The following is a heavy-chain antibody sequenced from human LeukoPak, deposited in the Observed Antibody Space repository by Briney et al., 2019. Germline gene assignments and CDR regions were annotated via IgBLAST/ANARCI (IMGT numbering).Heavy chain of an antibody. CDR1: GSNYW. CDR3: ARSPYYGSGSYYNGRVFDI. J-gene: IGHJ3*02. CDR2: IYPGDSDT. D-gene: IGHD3-10*01. V-gene: IGHV5-51*01. Sequence: GESLKISCTGTGSNYWIAWVRQMPGKGLEWMGIIYPGDSDTRYSPSFQGQVTISADKSISTAYLQWSSLKASDTAMYYCARSPYYGSGSYYNGRVFDIWGQGTMVTVSS.